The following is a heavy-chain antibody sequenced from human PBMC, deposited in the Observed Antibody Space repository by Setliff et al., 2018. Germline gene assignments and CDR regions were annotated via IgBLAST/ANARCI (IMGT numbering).Heavy chain of an antibody. D-gene: IGHD2-15*01. V-gene: IGHV3-43D*04. CDR3: VKDTGNGGNTGLCY. Sequence: GGSLRLSCSTSGFTFDDYAMHWVRQAPGKGLEWVSLISWDGTRTNYVDSLKGRVTISRDNSKNSLFLQMNSLGVEDTALYYCVKDTGNGGNTGLCYWGQGTRVTVSS. CDR2: ISWDGTRT. CDR1: GFTFDDYA. J-gene: IGHJ4*02.